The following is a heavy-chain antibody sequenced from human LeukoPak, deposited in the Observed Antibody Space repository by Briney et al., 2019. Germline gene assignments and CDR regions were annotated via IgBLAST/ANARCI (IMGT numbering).Heavy chain of an antibody. D-gene: IGHD6-13*01. CDR1: GFTFRSHW. Sequence: PGGSLRLSCEGSGFTFRSHWMSWARQAPGKGLEWVANIHQYGGEKYYVDSVRGRFSISRDNAKNSLYLQMNSLRAEDTAVYYCARDRSSSWYGEYYFDYWGQGTLVTVSS. V-gene: IGHV3-7*03. CDR2: IHQYGGEK. CDR3: ARDRSSSWYGEYYFDY. J-gene: IGHJ4*02.